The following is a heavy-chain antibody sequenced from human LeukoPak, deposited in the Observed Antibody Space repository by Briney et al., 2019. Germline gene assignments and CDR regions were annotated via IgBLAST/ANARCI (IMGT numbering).Heavy chain of an antibody. J-gene: IGHJ4*02. CDR2: IKQDGSEK. CDR1: GFTFSSYW. CDR3: ASRAHFWSGPGG. D-gene: IGHD3-3*02. Sequence: GGSLRLSCTVSGFTFSSYWMSWVRQAPGKGLEWVANIKQDGSEKYYVDSVKGRFTISRDNAKNSLYLQMNSLRAEDTAVYYCASRAHFWSGPGGWGQGTLVTVSS. V-gene: IGHV3-7*01.